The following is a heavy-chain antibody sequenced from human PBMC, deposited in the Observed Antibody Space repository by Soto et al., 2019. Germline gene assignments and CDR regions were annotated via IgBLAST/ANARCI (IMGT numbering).Heavy chain of an antibody. V-gene: IGHV4-59*08. CDR1: GGSISSYY. J-gene: IGHJ4*02. D-gene: IGHD3-22*01. CDR3: ASSTESYYDSSGYHPGVY. Sequence: SETLSLTCTVSGGSISSYYWSWIRQPPGKGLEWIGYIYYSGSTNYNPSLKSRVTISVDTSKNQFSLKLSSVTAADTAVYYCASSTESYYDSSGYHPGVYWGQGTLVTVSS. CDR2: IYYSGST.